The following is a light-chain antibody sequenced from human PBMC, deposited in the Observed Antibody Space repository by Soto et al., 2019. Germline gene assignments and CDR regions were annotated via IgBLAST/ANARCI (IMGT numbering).Light chain of an antibody. Sequence: EFVLTQSPATLSLSPGERATLSCRASQSVSTYLAWYQQKPGQAPRLLIYDASNRATGIPARFSGSGSATDFTLTISSLEPEDFAVYYCQQRSSWITFGQGTKVDIK. V-gene: IGKV3-11*01. CDR2: DAS. CDR3: QQRSSWIT. J-gene: IGKJ1*01. CDR1: QSVSTY.